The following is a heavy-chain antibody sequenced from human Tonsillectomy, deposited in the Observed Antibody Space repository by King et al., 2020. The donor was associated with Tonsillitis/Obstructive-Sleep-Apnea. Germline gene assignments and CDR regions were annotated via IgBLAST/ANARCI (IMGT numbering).Heavy chain of an antibody. CDR3: ARVGKPVGVVGHKYYYFYMEV. CDR1: GYKFSNYA. D-gene: IGHD2-15*01. V-gene: IGHV7-4-1*02. J-gene: IGHJ6*03. CDR2: INTDTGSP. Sequence: VQLVQSGSELRKPGASVKISCKASGYKFSNYAMNWVRQAPGQGLEWMGSINTDTGSPTYAQGFTGRFVFSLDTSASTAHLQISSLKAEDTAVYYCARVGKPVGVVGHKYYYFYMEVWGKGTTVTVSS.